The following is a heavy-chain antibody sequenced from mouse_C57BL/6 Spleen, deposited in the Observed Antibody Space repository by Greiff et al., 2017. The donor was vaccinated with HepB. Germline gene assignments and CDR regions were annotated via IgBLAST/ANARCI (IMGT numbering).Heavy chain of an antibody. J-gene: IGHJ2*01. V-gene: IGHV1-55*01. D-gene: IGHD1-1*01. CDR3: ACAATVFPCSFDC. Sequence: QVQLKEPGAELVKPGASVKMSCKASGYTFTSYWITWVKQRPGQGLEWIGDIYPGSGSTNYNEKFKSKATLTVDTSSSTAYMQLSRLTSEASADSSCACAATVFPCSFDCWGQGTTLTVSS. CDR2: IYPGSGST. CDR1: GYTFTSYW.